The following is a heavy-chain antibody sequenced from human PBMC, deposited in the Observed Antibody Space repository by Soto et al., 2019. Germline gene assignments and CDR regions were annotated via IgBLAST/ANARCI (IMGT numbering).Heavy chain of an antibody. Sequence: GGSLRLSCAASGFTFSSYSMNWVRQAPGKGLEWVSYISSSSSTIYYADSVKGRFTISRDNAKNSLYLQMNSLRAEDTAVYYCARGDPDHYDFWSGYYSPFDYWGQGTLVTVSS. J-gene: IGHJ4*02. CDR3: ARGDPDHYDFWSGYYSPFDY. CDR1: GFTFSSYS. CDR2: ISSSSSTI. V-gene: IGHV3-48*01. D-gene: IGHD3-3*01.